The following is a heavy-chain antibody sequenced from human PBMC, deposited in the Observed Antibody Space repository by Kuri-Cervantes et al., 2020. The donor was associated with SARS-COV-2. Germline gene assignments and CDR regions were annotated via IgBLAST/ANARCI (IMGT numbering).Heavy chain of an antibody. V-gene: IGHV3-23*01. J-gene: IGHJ4*02. CDR3: AIDTWIRAYYFDY. CDR2: ISGSGGST. Sequence: GESLKISCAASGFTFSSYAMSWVRQAPGKGLEWVSAISGSGGSTYYADSVKGRFTISRDNSKNTLYLQMNSLRAEDTAVYYCAIDTWIRAYYFDYWGQGTLVTVSS. D-gene: IGHD5-12*01. CDR1: GFTFSSYA.